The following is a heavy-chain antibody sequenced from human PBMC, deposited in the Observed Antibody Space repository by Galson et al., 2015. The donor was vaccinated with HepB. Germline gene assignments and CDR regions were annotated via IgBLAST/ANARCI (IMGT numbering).Heavy chain of an antibody. CDR1: GFIFSNYW. CDR3: ARDRGYWAGGSCSQWFDS. V-gene: IGHV3-74*01. CDR2: IKMDGRNT. Sequence: SLRLSCAASGFIFSNYWMHWVRQAPGKGLVWVSRIKMDGRNTFYADSVQGRFTISRDNAKNTLFLHMNSLRAEDTAVYYRARDRGYWAGGSCSQWFDSWGQGTLVTVPS. J-gene: IGHJ5*01. D-gene: IGHD2-15*01.